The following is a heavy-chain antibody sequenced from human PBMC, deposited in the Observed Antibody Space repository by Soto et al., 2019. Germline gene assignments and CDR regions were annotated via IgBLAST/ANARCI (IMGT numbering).Heavy chain of an antibody. V-gene: IGHV1-69*02. D-gene: IGHD2-2*01. CDR2: IIPMLTVT. CDR1: GGTFNTYT. Sequence: QVHLVQSGAEVKTPGSSVKVSCKAAGGTFNTYTLIWVRQAPGHGLEWMGRIIPMLTVTNSAQKFQGRVTFTADKSTVTSFMELTSLRSDDTAIYYCSIGSWSAETFDIRGQGTMVTVSS. CDR3: SIGSWSAETFDI. J-gene: IGHJ3*02.